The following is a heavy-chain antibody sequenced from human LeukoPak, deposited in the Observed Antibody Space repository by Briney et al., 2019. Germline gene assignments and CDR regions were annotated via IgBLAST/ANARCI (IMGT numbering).Heavy chain of an antibody. CDR3: ARDLGAVWLDP. CDR1: GYTFTRYY. D-gene: IGHD3-16*01. J-gene: IGHJ5*02. V-gene: IGHV1-69*13. CDR2: IIPIFGTA. Sequence: ASVKVSCETSGYTFTRYYLHWVRQAPGQGLEWMGGIIPIFGTANYAQKFQGRVTITADESTSTAYMELSSLRSEDTAVYYCARDLGAVWLDPWGQGTLVTVSS.